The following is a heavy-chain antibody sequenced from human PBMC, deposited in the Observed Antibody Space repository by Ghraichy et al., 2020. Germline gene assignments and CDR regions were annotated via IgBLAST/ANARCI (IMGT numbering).Heavy chain of an antibody. J-gene: IGHJ5*02. CDR1: GFSVSSNY. CDR2: IYSGGAT. Sequence: GESLNISCAASGFSVSSNYLTWVRQAPGKGLEWVSVIYSGGATYYADFVKGRFTISRDGSKNTLFLQMNSLRVEDTAIHYCARADKAMPGWLDAWGQGTLVTVSS. CDR3: ARADKAMPGWLDA. V-gene: IGHV3-53*01. D-gene: IGHD2-2*01.